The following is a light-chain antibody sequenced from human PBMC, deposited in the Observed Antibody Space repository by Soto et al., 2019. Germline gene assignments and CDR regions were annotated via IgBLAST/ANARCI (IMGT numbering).Light chain of an antibody. J-gene: IGKJ4*01. V-gene: IGKV3-20*01. CDR1: QSVSNNY. Sequence: VLTYSHGTMSLPPCEIYTLFFRSSQSVSNNYLAWYQQKPGQAPRLLIYGASTRATDVPDRFSGSGSGTDFTLTISSLQPEDVAAYYCQKYNSAPLNCGGGTTGDIK. CDR3: QKYNSAPLN. CDR2: GAS.